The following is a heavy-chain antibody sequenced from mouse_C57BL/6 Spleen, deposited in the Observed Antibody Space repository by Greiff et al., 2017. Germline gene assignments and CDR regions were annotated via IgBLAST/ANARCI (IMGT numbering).Heavy chain of an antibody. J-gene: IGHJ2*01. CDR3: ARGTTVVAPFDY. D-gene: IGHD1-1*01. Sequence: QVQLKESGPELVKPGASVKISCKASGYAFSSSWMNWVKQRPGKGLEWIGRIYPGDGDTNYNGKFKGKATLTADKSSSTAYMQLSSLTSEDSAVXFCARGTTVVAPFDYWGQGTTLTVSS. V-gene: IGHV1-82*01. CDR1: GYAFSSSW. CDR2: IYPGDGDT.